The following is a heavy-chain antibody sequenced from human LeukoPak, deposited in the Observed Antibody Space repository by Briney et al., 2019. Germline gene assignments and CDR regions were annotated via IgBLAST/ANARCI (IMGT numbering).Heavy chain of an antibody. CDR3: ARGYHGSFNY. V-gene: IGHV4-59*01. D-gene: IGHD2-2*01. CDR1: GGSISSYY. Sequence: ETLSLTCTVSGGSISSYYWSWIRQPPGKGLEWIGYIYYSGSTNYNPSLESRVTISVDTSKNQFSLRLTSVTAADTAVYYCARGYHGSFNYWGQGTLVTVSS. J-gene: IGHJ4*02. CDR2: IYYSGST.